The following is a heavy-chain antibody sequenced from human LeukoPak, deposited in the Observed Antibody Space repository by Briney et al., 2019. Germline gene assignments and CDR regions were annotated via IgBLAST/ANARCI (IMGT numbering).Heavy chain of an antibody. Sequence: GGSLRLSCAASGFTFSSYSMNWVRQAPGKGLEWVSYISSSSTIYYADSVKGRFTISRDNAKNSLYLQMNSLRDEDTAVYYCARVSRHRSHPRDNPIDYWGQGTLVTVSS. CDR1: GFTFSSYS. V-gene: IGHV3-48*02. D-gene: IGHD3-10*01. CDR3: ARVSRHRSHPRDNPIDY. J-gene: IGHJ4*02. CDR2: ISSSSTI.